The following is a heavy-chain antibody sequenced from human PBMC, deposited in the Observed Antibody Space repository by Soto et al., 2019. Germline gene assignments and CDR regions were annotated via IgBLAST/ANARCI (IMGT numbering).Heavy chain of an antibody. CDR3: ARIYIVVVPGDLAYYYYYYMDV. CDR2: MNPNSGNT. J-gene: IGHJ6*03. Sequence: GASVKVSCKASGYTFTSYDINWVRQATGQGLEWMGWMNPNSGNTGYAQKFQGRVTMTRNTSISTAYMELSSLRSGDTAVYYCARIYIVVVPGDLAYYYYYYMDVWGKGTTVTVSS. D-gene: IGHD2-2*01. CDR1: GYTFTSYD. V-gene: IGHV1-8*01.